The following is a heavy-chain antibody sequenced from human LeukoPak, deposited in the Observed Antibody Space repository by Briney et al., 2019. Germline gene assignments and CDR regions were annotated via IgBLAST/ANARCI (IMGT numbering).Heavy chain of an antibody. J-gene: IGHJ5*02. CDR1: GYSISSGYY. D-gene: IGHD3-3*01. Sequence: SETLSLTCTVSGYSISSGYYWGWIRQPPGKGLEWIGSIYHSGYTYYNPSLKSRVTISVDTSKNRFSLKLSSVTAADTAVYYCARYYDFWSGYYGEPRNGGFDPWGQGTLVTVSS. CDR3: ARYYDFWSGYYGEPRNGGFDP. V-gene: IGHV4-38-2*02. CDR2: IYHSGYT.